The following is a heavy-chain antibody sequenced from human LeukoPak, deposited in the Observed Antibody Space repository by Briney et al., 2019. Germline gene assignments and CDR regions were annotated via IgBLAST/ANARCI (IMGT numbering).Heavy chain of an antibody. D-gene: IGHD3-3*01. CDR1: GYTFTSYD. V-gene: IGHV1-8*01. J-gene: IGHJ4*02. CDR2: MNPNSGNT. CDR3: ARVRSAFTIFGVVINGLAY. Sequence: EASVKVSCKASGYTFTSYDINWVRQATGQGLEWMGWMNPNSGNTGYAQKFQGRVTITRNTSISTAYMELSSLRSEDTAVYYCARVRSAFTIFGVVINGLAYWGQGTLVTVSS.